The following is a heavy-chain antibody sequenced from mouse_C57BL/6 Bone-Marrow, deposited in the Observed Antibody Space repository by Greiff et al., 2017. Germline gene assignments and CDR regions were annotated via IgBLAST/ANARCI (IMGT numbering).Heavy chain of an antibody. CDR3: ASGYYGKNFDY. V-gene: IGHV3-6*01. D-gene: IGHD1-1*01. J-gene: IGHJ2*01. CDR1: GYSITSGYY. Sequence: DVKLMESGPGLVKPSQSLSLTCSVTGYSITSGYYWNWIRQFPGNKLEWMGYISYDGSNNYNPSLKNRISITRDTSNNQFFLKLNSLTTEDSATYDGASGYYGKNFDYWGQGTPLTVSS. CDR2: ISYDGSN.